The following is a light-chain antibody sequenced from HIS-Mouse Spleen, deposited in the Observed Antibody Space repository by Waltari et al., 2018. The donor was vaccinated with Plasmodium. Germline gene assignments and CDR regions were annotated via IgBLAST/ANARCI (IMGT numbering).Light chain of an antibody. V-gene: IGLV1-47*01. CDR1: SSNIGSNY. Sequence: SASGTPGQRVTISCSGSSSNIGSNYVYWYQQLPGTAPKLLIYRNNQRPSGVPDRFSGSKSGTSASLAISGLRSEDEADYYCAAWDDSLSGPVFGGGTKLTVL. CDR2: RNN. J-gene: IGLJ3*02. CDR3: AAWDDSLSGPV.